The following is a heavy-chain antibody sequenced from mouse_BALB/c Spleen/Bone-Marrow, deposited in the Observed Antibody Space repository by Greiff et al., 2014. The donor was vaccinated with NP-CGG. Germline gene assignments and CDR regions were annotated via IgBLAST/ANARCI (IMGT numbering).Heavy chain of an antibody. V-gene: IGHV1S135*01. CDR3: TREDLNSFDY. CDR2: IDPYNGGT. CDR1: GYSFIGYN. Sequence: EVHLVESGPELEKPGASVKISCKASGYSFIGYNMNWMKQSNGKSLEWIGNIDPYNGGTSYNQKFKGKATLTVDKSSNTVYMQLRNLTSEDSAVYYCTREDLNSFDYWGQGTTLTVSS. J-gene: IGHJ2*01.